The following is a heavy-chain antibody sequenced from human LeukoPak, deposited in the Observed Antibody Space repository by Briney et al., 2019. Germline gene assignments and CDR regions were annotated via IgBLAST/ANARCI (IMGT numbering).Heavy chain of an antibody. CDR1: GFTFDDYA. J-gene: IGHJ4*02. D-gene: IGHD6-19*01. V-gene: IGHV3-43D*03. CDR2: ISWDGGST. Sequence: GGSLRLSCAASGFTFDDYAMHWVRQAPGKGLEWVSLISWDGGSTYYADSVKGRFTISRDNSKNSLYLQMNSLRAEDTALYYCAKDSGMQWLVQYYFDYWGQGTLVTVSS. CDR3: AKDSGMQWLVQYYFDY.